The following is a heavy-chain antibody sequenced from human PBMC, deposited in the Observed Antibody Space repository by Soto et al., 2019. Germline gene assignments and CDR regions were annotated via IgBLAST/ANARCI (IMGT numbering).Heavy chain of an antibody. V-gene: IGHV1-69*13. J-gene: IGHJ4*02. D-gene: IGHD6-13*01. CDR2: IIPIFGTA. CDR3: ARDLGQQQLVLNY. Sequence: AVKVSFKASGCTFSSYAISWVRQAPGQGLEWMGGIIPIFGTANYAQKFQGRVTITADESTSTAYMELSSLRSEDTAVYYCARDLGQQQLVLNYWGQGTLVTVSS. CDR1: GCTFSSYA.